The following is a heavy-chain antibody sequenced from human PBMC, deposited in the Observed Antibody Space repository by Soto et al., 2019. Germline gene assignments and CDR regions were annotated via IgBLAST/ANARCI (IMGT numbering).Heavy chain of an antibody. V-gene: IGHV3-74*01. D-gene: IGHD1-26*01. J-gene: IGHJ4*02. Sequence: EVQLVESGGGLVQPGGSLRLSCAASGFNFRNYWMHWVCQAPGKGLVWVSRIKYDESSTDYADSVYGRFISSRDNAKNTVYMQMNSLRSEDTACYYCARGGWGAYYLDTRGQGTLVTVSS. CDR3: ARGGWGAYYLDT. CDR1: GFNFRNYW. CDR2: IKYDESST.